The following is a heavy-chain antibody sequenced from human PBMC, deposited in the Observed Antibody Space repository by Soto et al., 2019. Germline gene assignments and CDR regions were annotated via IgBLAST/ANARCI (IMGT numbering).Heavy chain of an antibody. CDR3: ASLITGTDYYYYGMDV. CDR2: IYYSGST. V-gene: IGHV4-59*01. Sequence: SETLSLTCTVSGGSISSYYWSWIRQPPGKGLEWIGYIYYSGSTNYNPSLKSRVTISVDTSKNQFSLKLSSVTAADTAVYYCASLITGTDYYYYGMDVWGQGTTVTVSS. D-gene: IGHD1-20*01. CDR1: GGSISSYY. J-gene: IGHJ6*02.